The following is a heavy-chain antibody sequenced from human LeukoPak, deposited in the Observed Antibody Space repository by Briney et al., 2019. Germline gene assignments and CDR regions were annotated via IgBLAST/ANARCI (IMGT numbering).Heavy chain of an antibody. Sequence: GGSLRLSCVASGFTFSSYWMHWVRQDPRKGLVWVSRINGDGRNINYADSVRGRFTISRDNAKNTLYLQMNTLRDEDTAVYYCTRDLMDYDVSTGLHHYYMDVWGQGTTVTVSS. CDR1: GFTFSSYW. CDR3: TRDLMDYDVSTGLHHYYMDV. V-gene: IGHV3-74*01. J-gene: IGHJ6*02. CDR2: INGDGRNI. D-gene: IGHD3-9*01.